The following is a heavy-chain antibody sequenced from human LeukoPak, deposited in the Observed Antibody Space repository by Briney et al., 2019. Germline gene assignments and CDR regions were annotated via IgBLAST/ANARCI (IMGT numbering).Heavy chain of an antibody. D-gene: IGHD6-19*01. J-gene: IGHJ3*02. V-gene: IGHV3-30*18. CDR2: ISYDGSNK. CDR1: GFTFSSYG. Sequence: PGRSLRLSCAASGFTFSSYGMHWVRQAPGKGLEWVAVISYDGSNKYYADSVKGRFTISRDNSKNTLYLQMNSLRAEDTAVYYCAKDLRQWLVLPNAFDIWGQGTMVTVSS. CDR3: AKDLRQWLVLPNAFDI.